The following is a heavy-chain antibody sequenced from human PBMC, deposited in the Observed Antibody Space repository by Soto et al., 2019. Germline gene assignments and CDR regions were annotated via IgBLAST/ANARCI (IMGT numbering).Heavy chain of an antibody. D-gene: IGHD3-16*01. V-gene: IGHV1-18*04. J-gene: IGHJ4*02. CDR2: INPYNGDS. Sequence: QVQLEQSGAEVKKPGASVKVSCKTSGYPFTDYALTWVRQAPGQGLEWMGWINPYNGDSNYARTYHGRVTMTTDTSTTTAYMEVRGLRSDDTAVYYCASSVLRFGGPRTLDYWGQGTLVTVSS. CDR3: ASSVLRFGGPRTLDY. CDR1: GYPFTDYA.